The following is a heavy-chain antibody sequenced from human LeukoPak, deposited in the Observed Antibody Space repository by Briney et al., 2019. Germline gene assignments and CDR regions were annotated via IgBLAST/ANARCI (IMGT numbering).Heavy chain of an antibody. V-gene: IGHV4-38-2*02. Sequence: SETLSLTCTVSGYSISSGYYWGWIRQPPGKGLEWIGSIFHSGSTYYNPSLKSRVTISVDTSRNQFSLKVSSVTAADTAVYYCARGGGFGDQDAFDIWGQGTKVTVSS. CDR3: ARGGGFGDQDAFDI. CDR2: IFHSGST. J-gene: IGHJ3*02. CDR1: GYSISSGYY. D-gene: IGHD3-10*01.